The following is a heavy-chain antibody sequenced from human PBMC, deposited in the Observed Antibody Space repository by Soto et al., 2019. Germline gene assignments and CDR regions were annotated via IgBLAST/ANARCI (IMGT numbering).Heavy chain of an antibody. Sequence: EVQLLESGGGLVQPGGSLRLSCAASGFPFNAYSMSWVRQAPGKGLEWVSGISGLGGSTDYADSVRGRFTISRDNSRNTLYLLIISLRVEDTAVYSCARSGGNTWEEYFIDTWGQGTLLTVSS. CDR3: ARSGGNTWEEYFIDT. CDR1: GFPFNAYS. D-gene: IGHD3-16*01. V-gene: IGHV3-23*01. J-gene: IGHJ5*02. CDR2: ISGLGGST.